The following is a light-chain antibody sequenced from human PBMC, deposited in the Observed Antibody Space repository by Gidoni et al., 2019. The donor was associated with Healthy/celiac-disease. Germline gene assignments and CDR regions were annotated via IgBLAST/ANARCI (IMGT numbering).Light chain of an antibody. CDR3: QQSYSTPDT. J-gene: IGKJ1*01. V-gene: IGKV1-39*01. CDR2: AAP. Sequence: DIQMTQSPSSLSASAGDRVTITCRASQSISSYLNWYQQKPGKAPKLLIYAAPSLQSGVPSRFSGSGSGTDFTLTISSLQPEDFATYYCQQSYSTPDTFGQGTKVEIK. CDR1: QSISSY.